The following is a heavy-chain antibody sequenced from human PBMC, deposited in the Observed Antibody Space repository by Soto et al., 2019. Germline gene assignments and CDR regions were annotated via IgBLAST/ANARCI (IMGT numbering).Heavy chain of an antibody. CDR2: IYYSGST. J-gene: IGHJ6*03. V-gene: IGHV4-59*01. Sequence: SETLSLTCTVSGGSISSYYWSWIRQPPGKGLEWIGYIYYSGSTNYNPSLKSRVNISEDTSKNQISLKLSSVTAANTAVKYCERARYNDFWSGKAYYYYMDVWGKGTTVTVSS. D-gene: IGHD3-3*01. CDR1: GGSISSYY. CDR3: ERARYNDFWSGKAYYYYMDV.